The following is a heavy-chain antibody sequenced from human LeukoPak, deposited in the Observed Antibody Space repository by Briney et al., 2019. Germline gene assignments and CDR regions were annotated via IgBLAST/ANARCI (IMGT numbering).Heavy chain of an antibody. CDR3: ARDLHAVAGYYYGMDV. Sequence: GASVKVSCKASGGTFSSYAISWVRQAPGQGLERMGGIIPIFGTANYAQKFQGRVTITADKSTSTAYMELSSLRSEDTAVYYCARDLHAVAGYYYGMDVWGKGTTVTVSS. D-gene: IGHD6-19*01. CDR2: IIPIFGTA. CDR1: GGTFSSYA. J-gene: IGHJ6*04. V-gene: IGHV1-69*06.